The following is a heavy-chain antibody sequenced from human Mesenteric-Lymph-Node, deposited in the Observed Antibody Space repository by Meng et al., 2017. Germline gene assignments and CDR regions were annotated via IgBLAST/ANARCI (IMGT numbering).Heavy chain of an antibody. CDR3: ARATPDYGDYAFSY. CDR2: IKKDGSEK. D-gene: IGHD4-17*01. CDR1: GFTFGSYV. V-gene: IGHV3-7*01. Sequence: GESLKISCAVSGFTFGSYVMSWVRQAPGKGLEWVAYIKKDGSEKYYVDSVKGRFTISRDNAKNSLYLQMNSLRAEDTAVYYCARATPDYGDYAFSYWGQGTRVTVSS. J-gene: IGHJ4*02.